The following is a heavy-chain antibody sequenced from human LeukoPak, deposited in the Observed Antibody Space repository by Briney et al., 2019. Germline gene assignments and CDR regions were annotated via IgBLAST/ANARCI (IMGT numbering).Heavy chain of an antibody. V-gene: IGHV3-53*01. CDR2: IFSGGDT. CDR3: ARGGVISATPTY. J-gene: IGHJ4*02. CDR1: GFTFDDYG. Sequence: PGGSLRLSCAASGFTFDDYGMSWVRQAPGQGLEWVSVIFSGGDTYYADSVKGRFTISRDNSKNTLYLQMNSLRADDTAVYYCARGGVISATPTYWGQGTLVTVSS. D-gene: IGHD3-16*02.